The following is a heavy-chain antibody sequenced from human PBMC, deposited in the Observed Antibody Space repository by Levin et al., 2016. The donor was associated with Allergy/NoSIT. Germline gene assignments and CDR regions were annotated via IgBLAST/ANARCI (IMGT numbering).Heavy chain of an antibody. CDR2: INPSGGST. CDR1: GYTFTSYY. J-gene: IGHJ4*02. V-gene: IGHV1-46*03. D-gene: IGHD2-21*02. Sequence: ASVKVSCKASGYTFTSYYMHWVRRAPGQGLEWMGIINPSGGSTSYAQKFQGRVTMTRDTSTSTVYMELSSLRSEDTAVYYCARSYSYCGGDCYYFDYWGQGTLVTVSS. CDR3: ARSYSYCGGDCYYFDY.